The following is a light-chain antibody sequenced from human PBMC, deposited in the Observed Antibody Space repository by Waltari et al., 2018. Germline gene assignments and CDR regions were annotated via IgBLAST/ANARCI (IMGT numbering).Light chain of an antibody. V-gene: IGKV2-28*01. J-gene: IGKJ1*01. CDR2: LIS. CDR1: QSLLHSSGNTF. CDR3: MQARQTPWT. Sequence: DIVMTQSPLSLSVTPGEPASISCRYSQSLLHSSGNTFLDWYLQKPGQSPQLLLYLISNRASGVPDRFSGSGSGTDFTLKISRVEAEDVGVYFCMQARQTPWTFGQGTKVEIK.